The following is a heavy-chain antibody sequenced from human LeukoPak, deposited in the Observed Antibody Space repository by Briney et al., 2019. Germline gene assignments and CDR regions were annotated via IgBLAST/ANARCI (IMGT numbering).Heavy chain of an antibody. CDR3: ARALYDSAVYFDY. Sequence: GASVKVSCKASGYTFTGYYMHWVRQAPGQGLEWMGWINPNSGGTNYAQKFQGWVTMTRGMSISTAYMELSRLRSDDTAVYYCARALYDSAVYFDYWGQGTLVTVSS. J-gene: IGHJ4*02. CDR2: INPNSGGT. V-gene: IGHV1-2*04. D-gene: IGHD5/OR15-5a*01. CDR1: GYTFTGYY.